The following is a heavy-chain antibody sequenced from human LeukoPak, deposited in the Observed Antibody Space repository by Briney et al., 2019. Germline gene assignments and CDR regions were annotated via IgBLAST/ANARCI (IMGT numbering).Heavy chain of an antibody. CDR2: INPNSGGT. Sequence: ASVKVSCKASGYTFTGYYIHWVRQAPGQGLEWMGLINPNSGGTNYAQKFQGRVTMTRDTSMSTAYMELSGLRSDDTAVYYCSGDSGYCSGGSCWYFDFWGQGTLVPVSA. D-gene: IGHD2-15*01. CDR1: GYTFTGYY. CDR3: SGDSGYCSGGSCWYFDF. V-gene: IGHV1-2*02. J-gene: IGHJ4*02.